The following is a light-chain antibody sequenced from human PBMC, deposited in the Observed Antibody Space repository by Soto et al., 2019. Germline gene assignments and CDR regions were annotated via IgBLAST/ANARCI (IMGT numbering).Light chain of an antibody. CDR2: AAS. Sequence: DLPLTQSPSSLSASVGDRVTITCRASQSIGSHLNWYQQKPGKAPKLLIYAASSLEGGVPSRFSASGSGTDLTLTISSIQPEDFATYYCQQGHSSPYTFGQGTKLEIK. CDR1: QSIGSH. CDR3: QQGHSSPYT. J-gene: IGKJ2*01. V-gene: IGKV1-39*01.